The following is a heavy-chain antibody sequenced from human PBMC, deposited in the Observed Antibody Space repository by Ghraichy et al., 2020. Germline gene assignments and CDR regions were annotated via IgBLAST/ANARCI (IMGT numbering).Heavy chain of an antibody. CDR1: GFTFSSYE. J-gene: IGHJ6*02. V-gene: IGHV3-48*03. Sequence: GGSLRLSCAASGFTFSSYEMNWVRQAPGKGLEWVSYISSSGSTIYYADSVKGRFTISRDNAKNSLYLQMNSLRAEDTAVYYCARRSPWSGYYPYYYYYGMDVWGQGTTVTVSS. CDR3: ARRSPWSGYYPYYYYYGMDV. D-gene: IGHD3-3*01. CDR2: ISSSGSTI.